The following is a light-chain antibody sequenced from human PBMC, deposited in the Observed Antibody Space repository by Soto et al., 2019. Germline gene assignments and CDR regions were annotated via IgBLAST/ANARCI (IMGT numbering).Light chain of an antibody. CDR3: QQYGIFPIT. CDR1: QSVSSSY. CDR2: GAS. V-gene: IGKV3-20*01. J-gene: IGKJ5*01. Sequence: EIVLTLSPGTLSLSPGERATLSCRASQSVSSSYLAWYQQKPGQAPRLLIYGASSRATGIPDRFSGSGSGTDFTLTISRLEPEDFAVYYCQQYGIFPITFGQGTRLEIK.